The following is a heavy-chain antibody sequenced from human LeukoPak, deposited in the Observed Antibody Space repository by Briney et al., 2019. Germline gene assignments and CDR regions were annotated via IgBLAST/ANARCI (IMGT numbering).Heavy chain of an antibody. J-gene: IGHJ4*02. CDR2: INHSGST. CDR3: AGSIAAAGSFDY. Sequence: SETLSLTCAVYGGSFSGYYWNWIRQPPGKGLEWIGEINHSGSTNYNPSLKSRVTISVDTSKNQFSLKLSSVTAADTAVYYCAGSIAAAGSFDYWGQGTLVTVSS. D-gene: IGHD6-13*01. V-gene: IGHV4-34*01. CDR1: GGSFSGYY.